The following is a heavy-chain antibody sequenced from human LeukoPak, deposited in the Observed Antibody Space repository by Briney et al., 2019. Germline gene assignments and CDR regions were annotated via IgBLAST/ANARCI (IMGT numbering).Heavy chain of an antibody. D-gene: IGHD5-18*01. Sequence: PSETLSLTCTVSGGSISSSSYYWGWIRQPPGEGLEWIGSIYYSGSTYYNPSLKSRVTISVDTSKNQFSLKLSSVTAADTAVYYCARGDARIQLWSDLGSSQYYFDYWGQGTLVTVSS. J-gene: IGHJ4*02. V-gene: IGHV4-39*07. CDR2: IYYSGST. CDR1: GGSISSSSYY. CDR3: ARGDARIQLWSDLGSSQYYFDY.